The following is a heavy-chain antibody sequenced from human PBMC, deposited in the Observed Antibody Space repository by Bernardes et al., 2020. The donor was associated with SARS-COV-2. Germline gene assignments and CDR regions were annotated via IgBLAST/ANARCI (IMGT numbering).Heavy chain of an antibody. D-gene: IGHD4-17*01. CDR2: INGDGSST. CDR1: AFSLSRLY. Sequence: GSLRLSCSASAFSLSRLYMQWVRQAPGRGLVWVSRINGDGSSTTFADSVRGRFTMSRDNAKNTVYLQMNSLRAEDTGVYYCGSVTTGAWGQGTLVTVSS. J-gene: IGHJ4*02. CDR3: GSVTTGA. V-gene: IGHV3-74*03.